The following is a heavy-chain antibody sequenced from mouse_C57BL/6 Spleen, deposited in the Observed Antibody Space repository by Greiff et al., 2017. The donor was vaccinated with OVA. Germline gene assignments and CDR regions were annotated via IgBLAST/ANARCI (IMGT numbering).Heavy chain of an antibody. J-gene: IGHJ1*03. CDR3: ARHNYYGSSYGYFDV. CDR2: ISGGGGNT. Sequence: EVQVVESGGGLVKPGGSLKLSCAASGFTFSSYTMSWVRQTPEKRLEWVATISGGGGNTYYPDSVKGRFTISRDNAKNTLYLQMSSLRSEDTALYYCARHNYYGSSYGYFDVWGTGTTVTVSS. CDR1: GFTFSSYT. D-gene: IGHD1-1*01. V-gene: IGHV5-9*01.